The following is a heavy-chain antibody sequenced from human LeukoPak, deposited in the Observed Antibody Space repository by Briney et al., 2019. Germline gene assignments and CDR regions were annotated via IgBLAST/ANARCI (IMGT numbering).Heavy chain of an antibody. CDR3: AREGLAVAVNWFDP. CDR2: IYYSGNT. CDR1: GGSISSSDYY. V-gene: IGHV4-39*07. Sequence: SETLSLTCTVSGGSISSSDYYWGWIRQPPGKGLEWIGSIYYSGNTYYNPSLKSRVTISVDTSKNQFSLKLSSVTAADTAVYYCAREGLAVAVNWFDPWGQGTLVTVSS. J-gene: IGHJ5*02. D-gene: IGHD6-19*01.